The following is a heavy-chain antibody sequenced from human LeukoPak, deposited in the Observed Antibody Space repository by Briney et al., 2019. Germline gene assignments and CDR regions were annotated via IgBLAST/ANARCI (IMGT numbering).Heavy chain of an antibody. J-gene: IGHJ3*02. CDR1: GFSVFKTY. CDR2: IYIDGRT. Sequence: GGSLRLSCAASGFSVFKTYMSWVRQAPGKGPEWVSVIYIDGRTYFGDSVKGRFTLSRDNAENSLHLQMNSLRAEDTALYYCARDLTYYYGTGWDAFEIWGRGTLVTVSS. V-gene: IGHV3-53*01. CDR3: ARDLTYYYGTGWDAFEI. D-gene: IGHD3-10*01.